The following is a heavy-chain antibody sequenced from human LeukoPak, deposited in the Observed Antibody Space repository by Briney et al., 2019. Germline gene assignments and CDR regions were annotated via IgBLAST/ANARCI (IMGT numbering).Heavy chain of an antibody. CDR1: GGSINSYY. D-gene: IGHD3-3*01. Sequence: PSETLSLTCTVSGGSINSYYWSWIRQPPGKGLEWIGYIYYSGSTKYNPSLKSRVTISVDTSKNQFSLKLSSVTAADTAVYYCARDHLANLASRLFDPWGQGSLVTVSS. CDR3: ARDHLANLASRLFDP. V-gene: IGHV4-59*01. CDR2: IYYSGST. J-gene: IGHJ5*02.